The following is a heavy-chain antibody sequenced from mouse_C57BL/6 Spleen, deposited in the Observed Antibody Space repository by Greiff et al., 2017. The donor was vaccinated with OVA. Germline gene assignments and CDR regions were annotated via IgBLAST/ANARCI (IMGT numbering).Heavy chain of an antibody. CDR1: GFTFSDYY. Sequence: EVKVVESEGGLVQPGSSMKLSCTASGFTFSDYYMAWVRQVPEKGLEWVANINYDGSSTYYLDSLKSRFIISRDNAKNILYLQMSSLKSEDTATYYCARDRLGRTFDYWGQGTTLTVSS. J-gene: IGHJ2*01. V-gene: IGHV5-16*01. D-gene: IGHD4-1*01. CDR3: ARDRLGRTFDY. CDR2: INYDGSST.